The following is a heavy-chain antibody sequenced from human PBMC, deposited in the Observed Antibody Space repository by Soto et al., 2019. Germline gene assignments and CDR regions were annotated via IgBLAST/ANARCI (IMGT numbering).Heavy chain of an antibody. D-gene: IGHD2-15*01. V-gene: IGHV1-69*12. CDR3: ARRGGYCSGGSCYDAFDI. CDR2: IIPIFGTA. J-gene: IGHJ3*02. CDR1: GGTFSSYA. Sequence: QVQLVQSGAEVKKPGSSVKVSCKASGGTFSSYAISWVRQAPGQGLEWMGGIIPIFGTANYAQKFQGRVTITADESTSKAYMELRSLRSEDTAVYYCARRGGYCSGGSCYDAFDIWGQGTMVTVSS.